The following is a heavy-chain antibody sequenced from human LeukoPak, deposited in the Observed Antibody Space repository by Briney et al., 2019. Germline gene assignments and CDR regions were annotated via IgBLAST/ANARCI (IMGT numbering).Heavy chain of an antibody. CDR2: VRGKSMNYAT. V-gene: IGHV3-73*01. CDR1: GFTFSGSA. D-gene: IGHD2-2*03. CDR3: TIFKTGYCDSTSCYGY. Sequence: GGSLKLSCEASGFTFSGSAMHWVRQASGKGLEWVGRVRGKSMNYATAYAASVNGRFTISRDDSKNTAYLQMNSLKTEDTAVYYCTIFKTGYCDSTSCYGYWGQGTLVTVSS. J-gene: IGHJ4*02.